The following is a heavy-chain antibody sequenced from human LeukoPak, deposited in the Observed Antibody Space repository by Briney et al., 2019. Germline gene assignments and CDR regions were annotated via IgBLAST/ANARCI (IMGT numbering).Heavy chain of an antibody. V-gene: IGHV1-69*01. CDR2: IIPIFGTA. CDR1: GGTFSSYA. J-gene: IGHJ5*02. CDR3: ARSYYGLGNVLGFDP. Sequence: ASVKVSCKASGGTFSSYAISWVRQAPGQGLEWMGGIIPIFGTANYAQKFQGRVTITADESTSTAYMELSSLRSEDTAVYYCARSYYGLGNVLGFDPWGQGTLVTVSS. D-gene: IGHD3-10*01.